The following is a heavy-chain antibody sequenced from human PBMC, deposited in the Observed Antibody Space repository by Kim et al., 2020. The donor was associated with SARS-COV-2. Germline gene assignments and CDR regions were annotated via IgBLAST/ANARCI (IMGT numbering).Heavy chain of an antibody. J-gene: IGHJ2*01. CDR2: IIPIFGTA. V-gene: IGHV1-69*13. CDR1: GGTFSSYA. D-gene: IGHD6-13*01. Sequence: SVKVSCKASGGTFSSYAISWVRQAPGQGLEWMGGIIPIFGTANYAQKFQGRVTITADESTSTAYMELSSLRSEDTAVYYCARSPRYSSSWYGPYGDSNWYFDLWGRGTLVTVSS. CDR3: ARSPRYSSSWYGPYGDSNWYFDL.